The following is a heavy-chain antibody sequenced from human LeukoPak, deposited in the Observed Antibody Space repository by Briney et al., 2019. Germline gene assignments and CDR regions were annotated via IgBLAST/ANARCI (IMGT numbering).Heavy chain of an antibody. D-gene: IGHD2-2*01. J-gene: IGHJ4*02. CDR2: IYYSGST. V-gene: IGHV4-59*02. Sequence: SETLSLTCTVSGGSVNNSFWSWIRQPPGKGLEWIGYIYYSGSTNYNPSLKSRVTISVDTSKNQFSLKLSSVTAADTAVYYCASHASGTEDYFDYWGQGTLVTVSS. CDR1: GGSVNNSF. CDR3: ASHASGTEDYFDY.